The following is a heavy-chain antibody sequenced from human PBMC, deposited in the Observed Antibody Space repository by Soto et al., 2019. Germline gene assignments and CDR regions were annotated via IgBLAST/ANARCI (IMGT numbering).Heavy chain of an antibody. Sequence: EVQLVESGGGLVQPGRSLRLSCAASGFTFDDYAMHWVRQAPGKGLEWVSGISCNSGSIGHAESLKGRFASSSDNAKYSLYVQLISLRAENTALYSVAKLGCSKPRGDRYNYMCVWGKGTTVSVS. CDR1: GFTFDDYA. V-gene: IGHV3-9*01. D-gene: IGHD2-2*01. CDR3: AKLGCSKPRGDRYNYMCV. CDR2: ISCNSGSI. J-gene: IGHJ6*03.